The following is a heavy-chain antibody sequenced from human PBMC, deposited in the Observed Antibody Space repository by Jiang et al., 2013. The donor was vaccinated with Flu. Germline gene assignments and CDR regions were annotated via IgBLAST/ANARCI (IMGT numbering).Heavy chain of an antibody. CDR1: GFTFSGYA. D-gene: IGHD2-2*01. CDR2: ISGSGGST. V-gene: IGHV3-23*01. CDR3: AKVRDIVVVPAAIRRRLGGDY. Sequence: PGGSLRLSCAASGFTFSGYAMSWVRQAPGKGLEWVSAISGSGGSTYYADSVKGRFTISRDNSKNTLYLQMNSLRAEDTAVYYCAKVRDIVVVPAAIRRRLGGDYWGQGTLVTVSS. J-gene: IGHJ4*02.